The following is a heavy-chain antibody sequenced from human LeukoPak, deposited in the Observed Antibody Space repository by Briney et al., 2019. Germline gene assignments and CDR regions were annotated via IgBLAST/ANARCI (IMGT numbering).Heavy chain of an antibody. CDR2: VSFDGNTT. D-gene: IGHD1/OR15-1a*01. Sequence: AGGSLRLSCAASGFTFRNYAMYWVRQAPGRGLEWAAVVSFDGNTTFYTDSVKGRFAISRDNSKNTLYLEMNSLRPDDTAVYYCAKFRAATTRFDYWGQGTLVNVSS. J-gene: IGHJ4*02. CDR1: GFTFRNYA. V-gene: IGHV3-30*09. CDR3: AKFRAATTRFDY.